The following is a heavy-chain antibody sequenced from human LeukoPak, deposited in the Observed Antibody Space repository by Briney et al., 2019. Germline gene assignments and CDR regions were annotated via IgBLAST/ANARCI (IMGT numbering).Heavy chain of an antibody. CDR2: ISSSSSTI. J-gene: IGHJ4*02. D-gene: IGHD1-26*01. CDR1: GFTFSRFN. CDR3: ARVPGGGGSLGDGY. V-gene: IGHV3-48*01. Sequence: PGGSLSLSCAASGFTFSRFNMNWVRQAPGKGLEWVPYISSSSSTIYYADSVRGRFTISRDNSKNTLYLQMHSRRAEDTAVYYCARVPGGGGSLGDGYWGQGTLVTVSS.